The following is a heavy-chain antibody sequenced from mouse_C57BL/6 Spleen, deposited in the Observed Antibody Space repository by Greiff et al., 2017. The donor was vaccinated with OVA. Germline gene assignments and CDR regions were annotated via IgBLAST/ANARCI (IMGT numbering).Heavy chain of an antibody. J-gene: IGHJ2*01. V-gene: IGHV5-9*01. D-gene: IGHD2-3*01. Sequence: DVKLVESGGGLVKPGGSLKLSCAASGFTFSSYTMSWVRQTPEKRLEWVATISGGGGNTYYPDSVKGRFTISRDNAKNTLYLQMSSLRSEDTALYYCARRGIYDGYYVDWGQGTTLTVSS. CDR2: ISGGGGNT. CDR3: ARRGIYDGYYVD. CDR1: GFTFSSYT.